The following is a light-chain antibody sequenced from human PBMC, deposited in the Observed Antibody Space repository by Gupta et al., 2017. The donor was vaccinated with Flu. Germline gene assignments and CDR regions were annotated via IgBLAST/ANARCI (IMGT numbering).Light chain of an antibody. Sequence: QSVLTQPPSVSGAPGQRVTISCTGSSSNIGAGYDVHWYQQLPGAAPKVLIYGNSNRPSGVPDRFSGSKSATSASLAITGLQAEDEADYYCQSYDSSLSVWVFGGGTKLTVL. V-gene: IGLV1-40*01. J-gene: IGLJ3*02. CDR3: QSYDSSLSVWV. CDR1: SSNIGAGYD. CDR2: GNS.